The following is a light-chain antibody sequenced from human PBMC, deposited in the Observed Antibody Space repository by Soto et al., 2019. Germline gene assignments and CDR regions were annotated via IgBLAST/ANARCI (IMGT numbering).Light chain of an antibody. Sequence: IVLTQSPATMSLSPGERATLSCGASERVSSSYVAWYQMKAGLAPRLLIHDASTRASGIPDRFRGSKSGTDFTLTIRGLEPEDFAVYYCQQYGSSWTFGQGTKVDI. CDR1: ERVSSSY. V-gene: IGKV3D-20*01. J-gene: IGKJ1*01. CDR3: QQYGSSWT. CDR2: DAS.